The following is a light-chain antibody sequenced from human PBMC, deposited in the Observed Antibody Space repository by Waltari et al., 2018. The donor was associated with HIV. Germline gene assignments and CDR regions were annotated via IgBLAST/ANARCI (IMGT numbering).Light chain of an antibody. V-gene: IGLV2-14*03. CDR1: SSHFGLYNF. J-gene: IGLJ2*01. CDR2: DVT. Sequence: QSALTQPASVSGSPGQSVTISCTGTSSHFGLYNFVSWYQQYPGNVPKVIIYDVTSRPSGVPHRVSVSRSGNTASLTISGLQVDDEAVDYCSTHTTNDTLEFGGGTKLTVL. CDR3: STHTTNDTLE.